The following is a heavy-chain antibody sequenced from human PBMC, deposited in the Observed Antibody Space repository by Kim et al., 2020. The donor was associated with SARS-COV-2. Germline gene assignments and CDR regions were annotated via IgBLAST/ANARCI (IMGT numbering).Heavy chain of an antibody. J-gene: IGHJ6*03. CDR2: INHSGST. Sequence: SETLSLTCAVYGGSFSGYYWSWIRQPPGKGLEWIGEINHSGSTNYNPSLKSRVTISVDTSKNQFSLKLSSVTAADTAVYYRARGTRQWLVRGPYYYYMDV. D-gene: IGHD6-19*01. V-gene: IGHV4-34*01. CDR1: GGSFSGYY. CDR3: ARGTRQWLVRGPYYYYMDV.